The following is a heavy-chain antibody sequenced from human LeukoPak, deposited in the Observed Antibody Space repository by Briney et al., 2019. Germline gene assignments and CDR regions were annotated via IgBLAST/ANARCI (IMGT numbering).Heavy chain of an antibody. J-gene: IGHJ2*01. CDR3: ARDMYRFFDL. Sequence: GGSLRLSCAASGFTFSSYWMGWVRQAPGRGLEWVADIKEDGTDKYSVDSVKGRFTISRDNAKNSLYLQMDSLRAEDTAVYYCARDMYRFFDLWGRGTLVTVSS. CDR2: IKEDGTDK. V-gene: IGHV3-7*01. CDR1: GFTFSSYW.